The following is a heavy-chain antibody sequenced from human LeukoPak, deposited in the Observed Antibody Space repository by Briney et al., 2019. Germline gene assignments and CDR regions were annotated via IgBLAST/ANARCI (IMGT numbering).Heavy chain of an antibody. CDR2: IYYSGST. CDR1: GGSISSYY. Sequence: ASETLSLTCTVSGGSISSYYWSWIRQPPGKGLEWIGYIYYSGSTNYNPSLKSRVTISVDTSKNQFFLKLSSVTAADTAVYYCARQEGIAAAGYFDYWGQGTLVTVSS. D-gene: IGHD6-13*01. J-gene: IGHJ4*02. CDR3: ARQEGIAAAGYFDY. V-gene: IGHV4-59*08.